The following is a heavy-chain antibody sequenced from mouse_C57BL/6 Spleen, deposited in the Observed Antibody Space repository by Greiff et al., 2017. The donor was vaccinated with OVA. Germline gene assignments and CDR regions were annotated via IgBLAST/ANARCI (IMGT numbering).Heavy chain of an antibody. CDR3: ERRGTTDYLDY. CDR2: IYPRSGNT. J-gene: IGHJ2*01. Sequence: QVQLQQSGAELARPGASVKLSCKASGYTFTSYGISWVKQRTGQGLEWIGEIYPRSGNTYYNEQFKGKATLTADKSSSTAYMELRSLTSEESAVDFCERRGTTDYLDYWGQGTTLTVSS. D-gene: IGHD1-1*01. V-gene: IGHV1-81*01. CDR1: GYTFTSYG.